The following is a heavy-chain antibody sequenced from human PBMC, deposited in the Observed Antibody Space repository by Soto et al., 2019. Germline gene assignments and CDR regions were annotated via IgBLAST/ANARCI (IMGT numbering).Heavy chain of an antibody. CDR1: GFTFSSYG. V-gene: IGHV3-30*03. J-gene: IGHJ1*01. CDR3: ARAAYYYDSSGPPPH. Sequence: GGSLRLSCAASGFTFSSYGMHWVRQAPGKGLEWVAVISYDGSNKYYADSVKGRLTISRDNSKNTLYLQMNSLRAEDTAVYYCARAAYYYDSSGPPPHWGQGTLVTVSS. CDR2: ISYDGSNK. D-gene: IGHD3-22*01.